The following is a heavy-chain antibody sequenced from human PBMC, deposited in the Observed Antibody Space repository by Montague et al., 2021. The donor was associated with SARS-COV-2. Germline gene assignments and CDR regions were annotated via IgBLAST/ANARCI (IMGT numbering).Heavy chain of an antibody. CDR3: TREGLRAEDY. CDR1: GFTFTSYW. J-gene: IGHJ4*02. Sequence: SLRLSCAASGFTFTSYWMGWVRQAPGKGLEWVAQINEDGSGKYLLDSVKGRFTISRDNAKNSLYLQMNSLRAEDTAVYFCTREGLRAEDYWGQGTLVTVSS. V-gene: IGHV3-7*01. CDR2: INEDGSGK.